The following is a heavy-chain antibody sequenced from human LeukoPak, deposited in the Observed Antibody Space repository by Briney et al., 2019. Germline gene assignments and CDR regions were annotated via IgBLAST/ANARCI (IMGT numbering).Heavy chain of an antibody. CDR1: GFTFSSYS. CDR2: FSSDGSYI. D-gene: IGHD3-10*01. CDR3: ARDHGRGSTDYFDY. V-gene: IGHV3-21*01. J-gene: IGHJ4*02. Sequence: PGGSLRLSCAASGFTFSSYSMNWLRQAPGKGLEWVSSFSSDGSYIYYADSVKGRFSISRDTAKNSLYLQMNSLGVDDTAVYYCARDHGRGSTDYFDYWGQGTLVTVSS.